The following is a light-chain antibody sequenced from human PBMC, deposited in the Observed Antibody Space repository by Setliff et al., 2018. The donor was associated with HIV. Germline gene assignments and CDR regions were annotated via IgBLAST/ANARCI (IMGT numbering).Light chain of an antibody. Sequence: NFMLTQPHSVSESPGKTVTISCTRSVDDIASHYVQWYQQRPGSSPTTVIYEDDERPSGVPDRFSGSIDTSSNSASLPISGLKTEDEADYYCQSYDSSTWVFGGGTKVTVL. J-gene: IGLJ3*02. CDR1: VDDIASHY. CDR3: QSYDSSTWV. V-gene: IGLV6-57*01. CDR2: EDD.